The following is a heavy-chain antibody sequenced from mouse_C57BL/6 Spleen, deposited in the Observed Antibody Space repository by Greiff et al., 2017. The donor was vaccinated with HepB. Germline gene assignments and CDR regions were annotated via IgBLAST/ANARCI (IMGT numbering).Heavy chain of an antibody. Sequence: EVQGVESGGGLVKPGGSLKLSCAASGFTFSSYAMSWVRQTPEKRLEWVATISDGGSYTYYPDNVKGRFTISRDNAKNNLYLQMSHLKSEDTAMYFCARDHGLGARYFDGWGTGTTVTVSS. CDR1: GFTFSSYA. CDR2: ISDGGSYT. D-gene: IGHD3-1*01. CDR3: ARDHGLGARYFDG. V-gene: IGHV5-4*01. J-gene: IGHJ1*03.